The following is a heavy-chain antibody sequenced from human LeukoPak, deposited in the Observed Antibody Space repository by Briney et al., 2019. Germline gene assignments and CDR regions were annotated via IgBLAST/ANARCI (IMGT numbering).Heavy chain of an antibody. D-gene: IGHD3-22*01. V-gene: IGHV3-74*01. J-gene: IGHJ4*02. CDR1: GFTFSNYW. Sequence: GGSLRLSCEGSGFTFSNYWMHWVRQAPGKGLVWVSRIKSGGSDTTYADSVKGRFTISRDNAKNTLYLQMNSLRADGTAVYYCARASGTDSSGYVQIDYWGQGTLVTVSS. CDR3: ARASGTDSSGYVQIDY. CDR2: IKSGGSDT.